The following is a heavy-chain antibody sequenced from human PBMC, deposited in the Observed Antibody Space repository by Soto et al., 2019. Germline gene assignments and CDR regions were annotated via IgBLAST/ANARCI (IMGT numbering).Heavy chain of an antibody. D-gene: IGHD6-13*01. V-gene: IGHV4-59*01. CDR2: IYYSGST. CDR3: ARTYLAAAGTDWFDP. Sequence: SETLSLTCTVSGGSISSYYWSWIRQPPGKGLEWIGYIYYSGSTNYNPSLKSRVTMSVDTSKNQFSLKLSSVTAADTAVYYCARTYLAAAGTDWFDPWGQGTLVTVSS. J-gene: IGHJ5*02. CDR1: GGSISSYY.